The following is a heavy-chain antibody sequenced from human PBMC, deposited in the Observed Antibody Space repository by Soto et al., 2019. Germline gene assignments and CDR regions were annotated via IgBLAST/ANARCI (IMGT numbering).Heavy chain of an antibody. Sequence: SETLSLTCTVSGDTITSFSWSWIRQSAGKGLEWIGRISTTGNTHYNPSLESRVTMSLDTSKNQFSLKLTSVTAAGTAVYYCEGESGENWSYEAYWGQGTLVTVSS. J-gene: IGHJ4*02. D-gene: IGHD1-7*01. CDR1: GDTITSFS. CDR2: ISTTGNT. V-gene: IGHV4-4*07. CDR3: EGESGENWSYEAY.